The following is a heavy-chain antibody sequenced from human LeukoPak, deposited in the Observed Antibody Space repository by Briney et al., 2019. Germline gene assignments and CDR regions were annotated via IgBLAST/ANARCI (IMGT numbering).Heavy chain of an antibody. CDR3: ARDRGLNWFDP. CDR2: ISYDGSNK. J-gene: IGHJ5*02. Sequence: GGSLRLSCAASGFTFSSYWMSWVRQAPGKGLDWVAVISYDGSNKYYADSVKGRFTISRDTSKNTLYLQMNSLRAEDTAVYYCARDRGLNWFDPWGQGTLVTVSS. D-gene: IGHD3-10*01. CDR1: GFTFSSYW. V-gene: IGHV3-30*03.